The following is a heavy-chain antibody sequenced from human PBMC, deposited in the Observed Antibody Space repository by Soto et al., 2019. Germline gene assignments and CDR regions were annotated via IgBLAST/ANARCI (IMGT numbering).Heavy chain of an antibody. CDR1: GGSISSGGYY. J-gene: IGHJ5*02. CDR2: IYYSGST. CDR3: ARDMSERSYYDSRENWFDP. D-gene: IGHD3-22*01. Sequence: QVQLQESGPGLVKPSQTLSLTCTVSGGSISSGGYYWSWIRQHPGKGLEWIGYIYYSGSTYYNPSLKSRVTISVDTSKNQFSLKLSSVTAADTAVYYCARDMSERSYYDSRENWFDPWGQGTLVTVSS. V-gene: IGHV4-31*03.